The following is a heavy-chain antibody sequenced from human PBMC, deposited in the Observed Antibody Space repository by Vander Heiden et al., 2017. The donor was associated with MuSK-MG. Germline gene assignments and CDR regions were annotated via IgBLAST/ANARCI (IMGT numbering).Heavy chain of an antibody. Sequence: QVQLVQSGAEVKKPGSSVKVSCKASGGTFTSYAISWVRQAPGQGLEWMGGIIPILGRADYEQKCQGRVTITADGPTSTVYMELNSLTSEDTAVYYCARPSIKPYLNYYYYIDVWGEGTTVTVSS. CDR2: IIPILGRA. CDR1: GGTFTSYA. CDR3: ARPSIKPYLNYYYYIDV. J-gene: IGHJ6*03. V-gene: IGHV1-69*11.